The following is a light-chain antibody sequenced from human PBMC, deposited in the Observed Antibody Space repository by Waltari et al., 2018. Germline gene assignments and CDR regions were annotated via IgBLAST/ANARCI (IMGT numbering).Light chain of an antibody. V-gene: IGKV3-15*01. Sequence: EIEMTQSPATLSVSPGERATLSCRASQSVGSKLAWYQQKPGQAPRLPIYDAYTRATGIPARFSGSGSGTEFTLTISSLQSDDFAVYHCLQYSHWPPWTFGQGTKVEIK. CDR1: QSVGSK. CDR2: DAY. J-gene: IGKJ1*01. CDR3: LQYSHWPPWT.